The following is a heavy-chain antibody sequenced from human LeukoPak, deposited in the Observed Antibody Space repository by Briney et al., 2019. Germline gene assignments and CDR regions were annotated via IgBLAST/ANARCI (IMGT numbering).Heavy chain of an antibody. J-gene: IGHJ4*02. CDR3: ARQSGDQSSAWYFDA. CDR2: IHYSGKV. V-gene: IGHV4-39*01. Sequence: SETLSLTRTVSGGSLRSSGHWWVWIRQPPGKGLEWIGSIHYSGKVYYNPSLESRVTTSVDTSTDQFSLRLSSATAADTAIYYCARQSGDQSSAWYFDAWGQGTLVTVSS. D-gene: IGHD6-19*01. CDR1: GGSLRSSGHW.